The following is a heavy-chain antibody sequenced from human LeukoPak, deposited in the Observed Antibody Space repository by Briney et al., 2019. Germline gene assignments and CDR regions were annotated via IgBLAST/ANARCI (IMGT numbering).Heavy chain of an antibody. Sequence: SETLSLTCAVSGGSISSGAYWGWVRQPPGKGLEWIGTIYHSGSTYYNPSLNSRVTISIDTSKIQFSLRLSSVTDADTAVYYCANSWYYWDSSGLPKSDAFDRWGQGTLVTVSS. J-gene: IGHJ3*01. CDR1: GGSISSGAY. CDR2: IYHSGST. D-gene: IGHD3-22*01. CDR3: ANSWYYWDSSGLPKSDAFDR. V-gene: IGHV4-38-2*01.